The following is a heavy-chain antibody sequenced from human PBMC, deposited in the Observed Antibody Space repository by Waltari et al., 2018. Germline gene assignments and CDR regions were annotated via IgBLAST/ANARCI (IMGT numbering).Heavy chain of an antibody. D-gene: IGHD6-19*01. V-gene: IGHV1-69*15. Sequence: QVQLVQSGAEVKKPGSSVKVSCKASGGTFSSYAISWVRQAPGQGPEWMGRIIPIFGTANYAQKFQGRVTITEDESTSTAYMELSSLRSEDTAVYYCARDKLSVSQWLGWYYGMDVWGQGTTVTVSS. CDR3: ARDKLSVSQWLGWYYGMDV. J-gene: IGHJ6*02. CDR2: IIPIFGTA. CDR1: GGTFSSYA.